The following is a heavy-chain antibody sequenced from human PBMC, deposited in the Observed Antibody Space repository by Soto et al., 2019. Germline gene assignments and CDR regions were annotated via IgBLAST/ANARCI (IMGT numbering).Heavy chain of an antibody. V-gene: IGHV3-30-3*01. CDR2: ISYDGSNK. CDR3: ARGAPMVRGLDV. J-gene: IGHJ6*02. Sequence: SLRLSCAAPGFTFSSYAMHWVRQAPGKGLEWVAVISYDGSNKYYADSVKGRFTISRDNSKNTLYLQMNSLRAEDTAVYYCARGAPMVRGLDVWGQGTTGTVSS. CDR1: GFTFSSYA. D-gene: IGHD3-10*01.